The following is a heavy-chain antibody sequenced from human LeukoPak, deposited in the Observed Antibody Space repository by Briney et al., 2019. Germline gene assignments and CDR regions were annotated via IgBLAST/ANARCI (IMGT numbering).Heavy chain of an antibody. D-gene: IGHD5-18*01. V-gene: IGHV1-8*02. Sequence: ASVKVSCKASGYTFTGFDINWVRQATGQGLEWMGWMNPNSGNAGFAQNFQGRVTMTTDTSTSTAYMDLRSLRSDDAAVYYCAGPRGYSYGYYYYYGMDVWGQGTTVTVSS. CDR2: MNPNSGNA. J-gene: IGHJ6*02. CDR1: GYTFTGFD. CDR3: AGPRGYSYGYYYYYGMDV.